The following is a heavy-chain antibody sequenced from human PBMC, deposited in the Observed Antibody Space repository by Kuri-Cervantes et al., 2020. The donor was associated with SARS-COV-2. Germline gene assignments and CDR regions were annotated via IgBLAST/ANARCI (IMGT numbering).Heavy chain of an antibody. CDR2: IYPGDTDT. V-gene: IGHV5-51*01. CDR3: ARHATYYYDSSGYYV. CDR1: GYSFTSYW. Sequence: KVSCKGSGYSFTSYWIGWVCQMPGKGLEWMGIIYPGDTDTRYSPSFQGQVTISADKSISTAYLQWSSLKASDTAMYYCARHATYYYDSSGYYVWGQGTLVTVSS. D-gene: IGHD3-22*01. J-gene: IGHJ4*02.